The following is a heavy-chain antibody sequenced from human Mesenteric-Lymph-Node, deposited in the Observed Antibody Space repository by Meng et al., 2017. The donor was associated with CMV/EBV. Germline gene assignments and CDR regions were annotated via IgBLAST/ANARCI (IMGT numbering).Heavy chain of an antibody. Sequence: SETLSLTCSVSGGSISRSSFYWGWIRQPPGKGLEWIGSIYYTGSTYYNPSLKSRITISLETSKNQFSLKLTSVTAADTAVYYCARAPWGNYEDYWGQGTLVTVSS. J-gene: IGHJ4*02. CDR1: GGSISRSSFY. V-gene: IGHV4-39*07. CDR3: ARAPWGNYEDY. D-gene: IGHD1-7*01. CDR2: IYYTGST.